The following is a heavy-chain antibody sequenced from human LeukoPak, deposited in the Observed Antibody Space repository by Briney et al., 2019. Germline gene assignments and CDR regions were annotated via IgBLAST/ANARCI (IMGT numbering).Heavy chain of an antibody. V-gene: IGHV3-64*01. CDR2: ISSNGGST. D-gene: IGHD6-13*01. CDR3: ARDSEGYFDY. CDR1: GFTFSSYA. J-gene: IGHJ4*02. Sequence: PGGSLRLSCAASGFTFSSYAMHWVRQAPGKGLEYVSAISSNGGSTYYANSMKGRFTISRDNSKNTLYLQMNSLRAEDTAVYYCARDSEGYFDYWGQGTLVTVSS.